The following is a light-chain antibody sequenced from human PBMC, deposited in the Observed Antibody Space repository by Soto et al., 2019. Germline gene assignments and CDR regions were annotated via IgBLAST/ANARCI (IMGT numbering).Light chain of an antibody. J-gene: IGKJ4*01. Sequence: EIVLAQSPGTLSLSSGERATLSCRTSQTVRNNFLAWYQQKPGQAPRVLIYGASNRATGVPDRFSGSESGTDFTLTISRLEPEDFAVYFCQQYGNFPLTFGGGTKVEI. CDR2: GAS. CDR3: QQYGNFPLT. CDR1: QTVRNNF. V-gene: IGKV3-20*01.